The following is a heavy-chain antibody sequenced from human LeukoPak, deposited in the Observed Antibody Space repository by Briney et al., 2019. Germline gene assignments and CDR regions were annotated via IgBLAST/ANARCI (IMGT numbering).Heavy chain of an antibody. CDR2: INQDGTEK. CDR3: ASFPYYGSGSYSPSSDY. J-gene: IGHJ4*02. Sequence: PGESLRLSCAASGFTFTTYWMSWVRQAPGKGLEWVANINQDGTEKFYVDSVKGRFTISRDNAKKSLYLQMNSLRVEDTAVYYCASFPYYGSGSYSPSSDYWGQGTLVTVSS. V-gene: IGHV3-7*01. D-gene: IGHD3-10*01. CDR1: GFTFTTYW.